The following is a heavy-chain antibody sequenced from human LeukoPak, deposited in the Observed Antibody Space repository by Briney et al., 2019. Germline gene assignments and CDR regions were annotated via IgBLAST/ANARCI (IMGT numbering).Heavy chain of an antibody. D-gene: IGHD1-26*01. CDR1: GYTFTDYY. J-gene: IGHJ3*02. V-gene: IGHV1-2*06. CDR2: INPNSGGT. CDR3: AREAPGSSRDAFDI. Sequence: ASVKVSCKASGYTFTDYYMYWVRQAPGQGLEWMGRINPNSGGTNYGQNFQGRVTMTRDTSISTAYMGLSRLKSDDTAVYYCAREAPGSSRDAFDIWGQGTMVTVSS.